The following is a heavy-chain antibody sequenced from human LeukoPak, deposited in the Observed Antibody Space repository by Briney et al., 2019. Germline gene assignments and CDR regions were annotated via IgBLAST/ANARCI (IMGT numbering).Heavy chain of an antibody. CDR2: ITSSGSYI. Sequence: PGGSLRLSCAASAFTFSNYNMNWVRQAPGKGLEWVSSITSSGSYIYYADSVKGRFTISRDNAKNSLYLQLNSLRAEDTAVYYCARDEIAAAGVGKNWFDPWGQGTLVTVSS. CDR3: ARDEIAAAGVGKNWFDP. CDR1: AFTFSNYN. D-gene: IGHD6-13*01. V-gene: IGHV3-21*01. J-gene: IGHJ5*02.